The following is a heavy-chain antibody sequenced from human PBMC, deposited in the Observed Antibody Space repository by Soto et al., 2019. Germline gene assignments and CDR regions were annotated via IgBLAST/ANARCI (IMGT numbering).Heavy chain of an antibody. CDR2: IYYSGST. Sequence: SETLSLTCTVSGGSISSSSYYWGWIRQPPGKGLEWIGSIYYSGSTYYNPSLKSRVTIFVDTSKNQFSLKLSSVTAADTAVYYWARLLIPPRGYYDSSGYYWFDPWGQGTLVTVSS. J-gene: IGHJ5*02. CDR3: ARLLIPPRGYYDSSGYYWFDP. CDR1: GGSISSSSYY. D-gene: IGHD3-22*01. V-gene: IGHV4-39*01.